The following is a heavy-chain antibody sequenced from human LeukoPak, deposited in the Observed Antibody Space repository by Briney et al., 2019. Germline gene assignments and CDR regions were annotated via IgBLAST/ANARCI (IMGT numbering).Heavy chain of an antibody. CDR3: ARAYSYDSGAYAHGY. CDR2: ISAYNGHT. J-gene: IGHJ4*02. Sequence: ASVKVSCKASGYTFNSYGISWVRQAPGQGLEWMGWISAYNGHTNYAQKFQGRVTMTTDTSTTTAYMELRSLRPDDTAGYYCARAYSYDSGAYAHGYWGQGTPVTVSS. V-gene: IGHV1-18*01. D-gene: IGHD3-22*01. CDR1: GYTFNSYG.